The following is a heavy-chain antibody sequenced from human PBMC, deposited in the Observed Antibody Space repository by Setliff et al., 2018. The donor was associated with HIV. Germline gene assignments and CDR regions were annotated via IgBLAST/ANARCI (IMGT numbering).Heavy chain of an antibody. D-gene: IGHD3-3*01. CDR1: GFTFSRSA. CDR2: ISNDGSNYI. Sequence: GGSLRLSCAASGFTFSRSAVHWVRQAPGKGLEWVAVISNDGSNYIYHADSVKGRFTTSRDNAKNSLYLQMNSLGAEDTAVYYCARGSFGAAIRLQAFDLWGRGTKVTVSS. J-gene: IGHJ3*01. V-gene: IGHV3-30*07. CDR3: ARGSFGAAIRLQAFDL.